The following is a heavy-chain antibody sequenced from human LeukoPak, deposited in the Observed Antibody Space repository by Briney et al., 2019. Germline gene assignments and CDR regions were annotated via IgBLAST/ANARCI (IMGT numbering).Heavy chain of an antibody. D-gene: IGHD3-16*02. CDR1: GFTFSNYA. CDR3: AKGVYDYVWGTYRPSDY. Sequence: GESLRLSCAASGFTFSNYAMSWVRQAPGKGLEWVSAISGSGTSTFYADSVKGRFSISRDKSKNTLYLQMNSLRAEDTAVYYCAKGVYDYVWGTYRPSDYWGQGTLVTVSS. CDR2: ISGSGTST. J-gene: IGHJ4*02. V-gene: IGHV3-23*01.